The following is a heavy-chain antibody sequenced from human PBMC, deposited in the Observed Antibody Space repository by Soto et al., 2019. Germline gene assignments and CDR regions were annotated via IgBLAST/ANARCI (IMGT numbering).Heavy chain of an antibody. CDR1: GFTFSSYG. CDR3: AKVVGYCSSTSCRYYYYGMDV. J-gene: IGHJ6*02. CDR2: ISYDGSNK. Sequence: QVQLVESGGGVVQPGRSLRLSCAASGFTFSSYGMHWVRQAPGKGLEWVAVISYDGSNKYYADSVKGRFTISRDNSKNTRYLQMNSLRAEGTAVYYCAKVVGYCSSTSCRYYYYGMDVWGQGTTVTVSS. D-gene: IGHD2-2*01. V-gene: IGHV3-30*18.